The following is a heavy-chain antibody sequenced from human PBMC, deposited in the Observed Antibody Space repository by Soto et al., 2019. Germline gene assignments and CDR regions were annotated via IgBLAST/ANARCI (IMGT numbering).Heavy chain of an antibody. CDR3: ARKTFSGDKNWFDP. CDR2: IYWNDDK. V-gene: IGHV2-5*01. Sequence: GSGPTLVNPTQTLTLTCTFSGFSLSTSGVGVGWIRQPPGKALEWLALIYWNDDKRYSPSLKSRLTITKDTSKNQVVLTMTNMDPVDTATYYCARKTFSGDKNWFDPWGQGTLVTVSS. D-gene: IGHD4-17*01. J-gene: IGHJ5*02. CDR1: GFSLSTSGVG.